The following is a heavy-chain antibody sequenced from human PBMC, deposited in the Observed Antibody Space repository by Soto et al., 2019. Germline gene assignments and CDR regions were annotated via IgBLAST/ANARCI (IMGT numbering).Heavy chain of an antibody. CDR1: GYTFTSYG. CDR3: ARLAGEYSSGWYGIDY. CDR2: ISAYNGNT. D-gene: IGHD6-19*01. J-gene: IGHJ4*02. V-gene: IGHV1-18*01. Sequence: ASVKVSCKASGYTFTSYGISWVRQAPGQGLEWMGWISAYNGNTNYAQKLQGRVTMTTDTSTSTAYMELRSLRSDDTAVYYCARLAGEYSSGWYGIDYWGQGTLVTVSS.